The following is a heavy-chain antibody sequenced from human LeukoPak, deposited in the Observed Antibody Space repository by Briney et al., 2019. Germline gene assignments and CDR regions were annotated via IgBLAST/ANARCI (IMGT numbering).Heavy chain of an antibody. D-gene: IGHD2-2*01. J-gene: IGHJ3*02. Sequence: PGGSLRLSCAVSAFTFSSYWIYWVRQVPGKGLVYVSRVNNDGSATTYADSVQSRFTISRDNAKNTVYLQMHSLRVEDTAIYYCARGGPYHAFDIWGQGTMVTVSS. CDR1: AFTFSSYW. V-gene: IGHV3-74*01. CDR2: VNNDGSAT. CDR3: ARGGPYHAFDI.